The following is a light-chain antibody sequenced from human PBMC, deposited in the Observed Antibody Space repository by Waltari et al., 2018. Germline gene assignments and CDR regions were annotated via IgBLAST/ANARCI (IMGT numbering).Light chain of an antibody. CDR1: QSISSY. Sequence: EIVLAQSPATLSLSPGERDTISCRASQSISSYLAWYQQKPGHAPSLLIYDASHRATGIPARFSGSGAGTDFTLTISSLEPEDFAVYYCQQRSKWPPTFGQGTRLEIK. CDR2: DAS. J-gene: IGKJ5*01. CDR3: QQRSKWPPT. V-gene: IGKV3-11*01.